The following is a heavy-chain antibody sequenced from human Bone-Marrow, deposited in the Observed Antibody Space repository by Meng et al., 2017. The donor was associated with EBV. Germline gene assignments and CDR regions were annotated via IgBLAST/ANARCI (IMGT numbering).Heavy chain of an antibody. Sequence: KASGYTFTSYGISWVRQAPGQGLEWMGWISTYNGNTNYAQKFQGRVTMTTDTSTSTVYLELRSLRSDDTAVYFCARGGYCVSTSCAHFDYWGQGTLVTVSS. CDR1: GYTFTSYG. D-gene: IGHD2-2*03. J-gene: IGHJ4*02. CDR2: ISTYNGNT. CDR3: ARGGYCVSTSCAHFDY. V-gene: IGHV1-18*01.